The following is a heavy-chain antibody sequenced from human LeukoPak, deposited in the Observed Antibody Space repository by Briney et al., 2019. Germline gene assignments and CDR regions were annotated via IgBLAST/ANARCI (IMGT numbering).Heavy chain of an antibody. CDR2: ISAYNANT. J-gene: IGHJ4*02. CDR3: ARGKDSSSWYDY. Sequence: GASVKVSCKASGYTFTTYGITWVRQAPGQGLEWMGWISAYNANTNYAQKFQGRVTMTTDTSTTTAYMELNSLRSDDTAVYYCARGKDSSSWYDYWGQGTLVTVSS. D-gene: IGHD6-13*01. CDR1: GYTFTTYG. V-gene: IGHV1-18*01.